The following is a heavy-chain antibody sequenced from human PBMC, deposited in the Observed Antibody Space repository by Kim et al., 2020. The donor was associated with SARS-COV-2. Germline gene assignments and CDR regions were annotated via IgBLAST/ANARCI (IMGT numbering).Heavy chain of an antibody. CDR2: ISGSGGST. V-gene: IGHV3-23*01. J-gene: IGHJ4*02. D-gene: IGHD3-10*01. CDR1: GFTFSSYA. CDR3: AKELFYGSGSYSLDY. Sequence: GGSLRLSCATSGFTFSSYAMSWVRQAPGKGLEWVSAISGSGGSTYYADSVKGRFTISRDNSKNTLYLQMNSLRAEDTAVYYCAKELFYGSGSYSLDYWGQGTLVTVSS.